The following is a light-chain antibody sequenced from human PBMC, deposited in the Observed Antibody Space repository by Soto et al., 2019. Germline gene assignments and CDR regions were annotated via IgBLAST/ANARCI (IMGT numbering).Light chain of an antibody. CDR2: GAS. CDR3: HQYSRSPVTFSPLT. CDR1: QSVYNNN. Sequence: EIVLTQSAGTLSLSPGERATLSCRASQSVYNNNLAWYQQKPGQAPRLLIYGASNRATGIPDRFSGSGSGADFTLTISRLEPEDFAVYYCHQYSRSPVTFSPLTFGGGSKVEI. V-gene: IGKV3-20*01. J-gene: IGKJ4*01.